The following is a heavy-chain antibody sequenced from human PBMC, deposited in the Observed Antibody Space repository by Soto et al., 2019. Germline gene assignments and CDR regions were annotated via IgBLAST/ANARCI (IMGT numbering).Heavy chain of an antibody. Sequence: SGGSLRLSCAASGFTFSSYGMHWVRQAPGKGLEWVAVIWYDGSNKYYADSVKGRFTISRDNSKNTLYLQMNSLRVEDTAVYYCAREYYYDSSGGSGMDVWGQGTTVTVSS. CDR1: GFTFSSYG. J-gene: IGHJ6*02. D-gene: IGHD3-22*01. CDR3: AREYYYDSSGGSGMDV. CDR2: IWYDGSNK. V-gene: IGHV3-33*01.